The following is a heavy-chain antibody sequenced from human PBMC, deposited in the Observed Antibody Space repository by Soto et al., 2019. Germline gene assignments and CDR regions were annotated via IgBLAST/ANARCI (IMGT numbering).Heavy chain of an antibody. CDR2: ISSSSSYI. CDR1: GFTFSSYS. D-gene: IGHD4-17*01. CDR3: ARNLYSINYGGDY. V-gene: IGHV3-21*01. J-gene: IGHJ4*02. Sequence: GGSLRLSCAASGFTFSSYSMNWVRQAPGKGLEWVSSISSSSSYIYYADSVKGRFTISRDNAKNSLYLQMNSLRAEDTAVYYCARNLYSINYGGDYLGQGTLVTVSS.